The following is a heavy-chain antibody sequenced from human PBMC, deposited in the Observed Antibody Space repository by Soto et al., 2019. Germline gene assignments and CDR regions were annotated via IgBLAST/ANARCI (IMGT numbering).Heavy chain of an antibody. D-gene: IGHD3-3*01. CDR1: GFTFSTYA. V-gene: IGHV3-23*01. Sequence: EVQLLESGGDLVQPGGSLRLSCVASGFTFSTYAMSWVRQAPGKGLEWVSGISGSGSSTFYADSVLRRFTISRDNSENTLYLQMNSLRAEDAAVYYCAKQNMIFGVDVPLDYYGMDVWGQGTTVTVSS. CDR2: ISGSGSST. CDR3: AKQNMIFGVDVPLDYYGMDV. J-gene: IGHJ6*02.